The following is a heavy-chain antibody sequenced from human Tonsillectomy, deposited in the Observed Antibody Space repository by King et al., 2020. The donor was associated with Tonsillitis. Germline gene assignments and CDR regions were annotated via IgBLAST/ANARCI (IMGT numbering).Heavy chain of an antibody. CDR1: GYIFTSYG. V-gene: IGHV1-18*04. D-gene: IGHD3-16*01. CDR3: ARDAMITFGGVTRSDY. Sequence: QLVQSGVEVKKPGASVKVSCKASGYIFTSYGITWVRQAPGQGPEWMGWIRAYNGNTDYAQKLQGRVTMTTDTSTSTDYMELRSLRSDDTAVYYCARDAMITFGGVTRSDYWGQGTLVTVSS. J-gene: IGHJ4*01. CDR2: IRAYNGNT.